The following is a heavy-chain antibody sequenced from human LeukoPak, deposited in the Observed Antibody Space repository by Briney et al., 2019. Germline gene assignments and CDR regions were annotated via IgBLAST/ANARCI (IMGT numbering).Heavy chain of an antibody. CDR2: ISYDGSNK. V-gene: IGHV3-30*04. CDR3: AREAAYCGGDCPFDY. Sequence: GGSLRLSCAASGFTFSSYAMHWFRQAPGKGLEWVAVISYDGSNKYYADSVKGRFTISRDNSKNTLYLQTNSLRAEDTAVYYCAREAAYCGGDCPFDYWGQGTLVTVSS. CDR1: GFTFSSYA. D-gene: IGHD2-21*02. J-gene: IGHJ4*02.